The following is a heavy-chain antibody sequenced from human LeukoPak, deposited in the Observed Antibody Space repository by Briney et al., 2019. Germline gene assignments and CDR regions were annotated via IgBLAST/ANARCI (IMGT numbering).Heavy chain of an antibody. CDR2: IKQDGSGK. D-gene: IGHD1-14*01. CDR3: GRDGNPIDH. CDR1: GFNFSSYW. Sequence: GGSLRLSCVASGFNFSSYWMSWVRQAPGKGLEWVANIKQDGSGKYYVDSVKGRFTISRDNAKNSVHLQMTSLRVEDTAVYYCGRDGNPIDHWGQGALVTVSS. V-gene: IGHV3-7*05. J-gene: IGHJ4*02.